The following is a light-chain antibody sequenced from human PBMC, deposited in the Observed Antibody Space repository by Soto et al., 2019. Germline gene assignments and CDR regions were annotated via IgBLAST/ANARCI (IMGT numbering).Light chain of an antibody. CDR1: SSDVGSYNY. CDR2: EVS. J-gene: IGLJ1*01. V-gene: IGLV2-14*01. CDR3: IAYTGSSTSYV. Sequence: QSVLTQPASVSGSPGQSITISCTGTSSDVGSYNYVSWYQQHPGKAPKLMIYEVSNRPSGVSNRFSGSKSGNTASLTISGLQAEDEADYYCIAYTGSSTSYVFGSGTKVTVL.